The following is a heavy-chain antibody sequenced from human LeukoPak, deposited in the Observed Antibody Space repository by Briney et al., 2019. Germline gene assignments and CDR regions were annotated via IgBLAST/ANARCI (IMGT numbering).Heavy chain of an antibody. CDR2: VYFSGNT. Sequence: PSETLSLTCTVSNDSVSSSRYYWAWIRQPPGKGLEWIGSVYFSGNTYYNPSLKSRISISIDTSKNQFSLNLSSVTAADTAVFYCARVLRGFTLYYFDYWGRGTLVTVSS. CDR1: NDSVSSSRYY. CDR3: ARVLRGFTLYYFDY. V-gene: IGHV4-39*01. D-gene: IGHD2-8*02. J-gene: IGHJ4*02.